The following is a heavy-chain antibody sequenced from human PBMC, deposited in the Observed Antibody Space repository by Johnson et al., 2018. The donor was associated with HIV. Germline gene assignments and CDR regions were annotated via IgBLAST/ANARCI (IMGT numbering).Heavy chain of an antibody. V-gene: IGHV3-7*03. Sequence: VLLVESGGGLVNPGGSLRLSCAASGFTFSDYYMSWIRQAPGKGLEWVANIKQDGSEKNYVDSVKGRFIISRDNAKDSLYLQMNSLRAEDTAVYYCARSIMGAGPFDIWGQGTMVSVSS. J-gene: IGHJ3*02. CDR3: ARSIMGAGPFDI. CDR2: IKQDGSEK. CDR1: GFTFSDYY.